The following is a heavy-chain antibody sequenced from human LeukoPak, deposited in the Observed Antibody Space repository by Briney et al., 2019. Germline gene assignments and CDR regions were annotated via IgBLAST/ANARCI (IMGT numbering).Heavy chain of an antibody. CDR1: GGSISSYY. CDR2: IYYSGST. J-gene: IGHJ4*02. Sequence: SETLSLTCTVSGGSISSYYWNWIRQPPGKGLEWIGYIYYSGSTNYNPSLKSRVTVSVDTSKNQFSLKLTSVTAADTAVYYCASIMYNSSWYYFDYWGQGTLVTVSS. CDR3: ASIMYNSSWYYFDY. V-gene: IGHV4-59*01. D-gene: IGHD6-13*01.